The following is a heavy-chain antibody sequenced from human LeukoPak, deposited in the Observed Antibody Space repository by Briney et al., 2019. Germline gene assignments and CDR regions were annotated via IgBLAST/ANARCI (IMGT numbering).Heavy chain of an antibody. D-gene: IGHD2-15*01. CDR1: GYTFTSYV. Sequence: RASVKVSCKASGYTFTSYVIHWVRQAPGQRLEWMGWINAGNGNTKYSQEFQDRVTITRDTSASTVYMELSSLRSGDMAVYYCARARYETRIWPKSRYDYYHYMDVWGKGTTVTVSS. J-gene: IGHJ6*03. CDR2: INAGNGNT. CDR3: ARARYETRIWPKSRYDYYHYMDV. V-gene: IGHV1-3*03.